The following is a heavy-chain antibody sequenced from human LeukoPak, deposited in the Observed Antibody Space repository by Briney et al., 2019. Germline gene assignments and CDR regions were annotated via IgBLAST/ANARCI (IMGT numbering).Heavy chain of an antibody. CDR3: AKGGTAARPDYYDYMDV. CDR2: ISGSGGST. CDR1: GFTFSSYA. D-gene: IGHD6-6*01. V-gene: IGHV3-23*01. Sequence: GGSLRLSCAASGFTFSSYAMNWVRQAPGKGLEWVSAISGSGGSTYYADSVKGRFTISRDNSKNTLYLQMNSLRAEDTAVYYCAKGGTAARPDYYDYMDVWGKGTTVTVAS. J-gene: IGHJ6*03.